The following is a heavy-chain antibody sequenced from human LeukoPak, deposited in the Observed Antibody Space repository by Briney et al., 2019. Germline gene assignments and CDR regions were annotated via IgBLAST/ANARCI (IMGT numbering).Heavy chain of an antibody. CDR3: ARSPLLWFGELLYYFDY. J-gene: IGHJ4*02. D-gene: IGHD3-10*01. Sequence: SSETLSLTCSVSGGSISSYYWSWIRQPAGKGLEWIGRIYTSGSTNYNPSLKSRVTMSVDTYKNQFSLKLSSVTAADTAVYYCARSPLLWFGELLYYFDYWGQGTLVTVPS. CDR1: GGSISSYY. V-gene: IGHV4-4*07. CDR2: IYTSGST.